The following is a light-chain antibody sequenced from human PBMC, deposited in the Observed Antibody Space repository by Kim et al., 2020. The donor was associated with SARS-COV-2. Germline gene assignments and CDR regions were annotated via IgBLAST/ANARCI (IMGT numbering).Light chain of an antibody. CDR1: SSNIGSNT. CDR2: SNN. CDR3: AAWDDSLNGYV. Sequence: QSVLTQPPSASGTPGQRVTISCCGSSSNIGSNTVNWYQQLPGTAPKLLIYSNNQRPSGVPDRFSGSKSGTSAFLAISGLQSEDEADYYCAAWDDSLNGYVFGTGTKVTVL. V-gene: IGLV1-44*01. J-gene: IGLJ1*01.